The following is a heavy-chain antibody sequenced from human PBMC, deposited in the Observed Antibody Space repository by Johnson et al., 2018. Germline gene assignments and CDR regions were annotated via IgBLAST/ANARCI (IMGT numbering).Heavy chain of an antibody. CDR1: GFTFSDYY. V-gene: IGHV3-11*01. CDR3: ARDPGAGGDWGMDV. CDR2: ITSRASSI. J-gene: IGHJ6*02. Sequence: QVQLVESGGGLVQPGGSLRLSCAASGFTFSDYYMNWIRQAPGKGLEWVSYITSRASSISYADSVEGRFTISRDNAKNSLYLQMNSLRVDDTAVYYCARDPGAGGDWGMDVWGQGTTVTVSS. D-gene: IGHD2-21*02.